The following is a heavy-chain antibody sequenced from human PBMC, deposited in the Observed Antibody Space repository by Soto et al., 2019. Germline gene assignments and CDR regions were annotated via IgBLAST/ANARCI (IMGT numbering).Heavy chain of an antibody. CDR3: ARDARPREFGVYNWFDP. V-gene: IGHV3-11*01. CDR2: ISSSGSTI. Sequence: QVQLVESGGGLVKPGGSLRLSCAASGFTFSDYYMSWIRQAPGKGLEWGSYISSSGSTIYYADSVKGRFTISRDNAKNSLEPQKNRLGGGDTGGEYCARDARPREFGVYNWFDPWGQGTLVTVSS. CDR1: GFTFSDYY. D-gene: IGHD3-10*01. J-gene: IGHJ5*02.